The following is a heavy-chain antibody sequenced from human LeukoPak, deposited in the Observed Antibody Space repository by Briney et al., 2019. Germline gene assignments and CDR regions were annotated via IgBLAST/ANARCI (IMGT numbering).Heavy chain of an antibody. V-gene: IGHV4-38-2*02. CDR2: IYHSGST. CDR1: GGSISSYY. J-gene: IGHJ6*03. D-gene: IGHD3-10*01. CDR3: ARGLGYYYYYMDV. Sequence: SETLSLTCTVSGGSISSYYWSWIRQPPGKGLEWIGSIYHSGSTYYNPSLKSRVTISVDTFKNQFSLKLSSVTAADTAVYYCARGLGYYYYYMDVWGKGTTVTVSS.